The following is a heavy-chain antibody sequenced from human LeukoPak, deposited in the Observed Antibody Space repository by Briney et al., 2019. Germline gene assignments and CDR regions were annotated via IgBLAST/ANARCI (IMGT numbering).Heavy chain of an antibody. J-gene: IGHJ5*02. V-gene: IGHV3-48*01. CDR1: GFTFSSYS. D-gene: IGHD3-3*01. CDR3: AKDSESGHNWAPFDH. Sequence: GGSLRLSCAASGFTFSSYSMNWVRQAPGKGLECVSHISSGGETTYYADSVKGRFTISRDNAKNSLYLQMNSLRAEDAAVYYCAKDSESGHNWAPFDHWGQGTLVTVSS. CDR2: ISSGGETT.